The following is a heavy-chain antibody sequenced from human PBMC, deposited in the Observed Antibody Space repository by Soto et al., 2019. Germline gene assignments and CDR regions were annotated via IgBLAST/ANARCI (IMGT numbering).Heavy chain of an antibody. Sequence: PSETLSLTCTVSGGSIRSSSYYWGWICQPQGKGLEWIWSIYYSGSTYYNPALKSRVTISVDTSKNQFSLKLSSVTAADTAVYYCARKELGYYDFWSGDGSDALMDVWGQGTTVTVSS. CDR1: GGSIRSSSYY. CDR3: ARKELGYYDFWSGDGSDALMDV. CDR2: IYYSGST. V-gene: IGHV4-39*01. J-gene: IGHJ6*02. D-gene: IGHD3-3*01.